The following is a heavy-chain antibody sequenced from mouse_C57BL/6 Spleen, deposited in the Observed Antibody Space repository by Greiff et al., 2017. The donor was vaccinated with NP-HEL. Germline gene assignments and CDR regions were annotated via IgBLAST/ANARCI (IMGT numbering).Heavy chain of an antibody. Sequence: QVQLQQPGAELVKPGASVKLSCKASGYTFTSYWMHWVKQRPGQGLEWIGMIHPNSGSTNYNEKFKSKATLTVDKSSSTAYLQLSSLTSEDSAVYYCARDYSNYFDYWGQGTTLTVSS. CDR3: ARDYSNYFDY. CDR1: GYTFTSYW. V-gene: IGHV1-64*01. J-gene: IGHJ2*01. D-gene: IGHD2-5*01. CDR2: IHPNSGST.